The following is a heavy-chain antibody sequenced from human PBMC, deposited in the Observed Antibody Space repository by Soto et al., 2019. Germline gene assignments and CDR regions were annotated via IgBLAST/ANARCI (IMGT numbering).Heavy chain of an antibody. V-gene: IGHV1-18*01. CDR1: GYTFSNYG. CDR3: ARVVPGAEAWFGP. D-gene: IGHD2-2*01. CDR2: ISLYRDGT. J-gene: IGHJ5*02. Sequence: ASVKVSCKTSGYTFSNYGITWVRQAPGQPLEWLGWISLYRDGTNHAQKFQGSDTTTTDTSTTTAYMELRSMRSDDTAVYYCARVVPGAEAWFGPWGQGTLVTVSS.